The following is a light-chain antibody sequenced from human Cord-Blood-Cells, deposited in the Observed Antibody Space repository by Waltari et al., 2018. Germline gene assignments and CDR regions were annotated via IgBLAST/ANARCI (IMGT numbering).Light chain of an antibody. J-gene: IGKJ2*03. V-gene: IGKV3-20*01. CDR2: GAS. CDR3: QQYGSSPPNS. Sequence: DIVLTQSPGTLFLSPGERATPSCRASQSLSSSYLAWYQQKPGQAPTHLINGASSRATCIPDRFSGSGSGTDFTLTISRLEPEDFAVYYCQQYGSSPPNSFGQGTKLEIK. CDR1: QSLSSSY.